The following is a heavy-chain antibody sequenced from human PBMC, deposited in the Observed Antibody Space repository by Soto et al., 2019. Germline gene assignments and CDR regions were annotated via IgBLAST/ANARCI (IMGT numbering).Heavy chain of an antibody. CDR1: GGTFSSYA. D-gene: IGHD5-18*01. CDR2: IIPIFGTA. CDR3: ARDPGYSYGYES. V-gene: IGHV1-69*13. J-gene: IGHJ5*02. Sequence: ASVKVSCKASGGTFSSYAISWVRQAPGQGLEWMGGIIPIFGTANYAQKFQGRVTITADESTSTAYMELSSLRSEDTAVYYCARDPGYSYGYESWGQGPLGNGSA.